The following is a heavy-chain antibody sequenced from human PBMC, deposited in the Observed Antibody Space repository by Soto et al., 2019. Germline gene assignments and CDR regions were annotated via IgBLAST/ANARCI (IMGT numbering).Heavy chain of an antibody. CDR1: GGTFSSYA. CDR3: ARPRTLTNVEVGSDYDFWSGPED. D-gene: IGHD3-3*01. V-gene: IGHV1-69*01. Sequence: QVQLVQSGAEVKKPGSSVKVSCKASGGTFSSYALSWVRQAPGQGLEWMGGIIPIFGTANYAQKFQGRVTLTADESTSTAYMELSSLRSEDTAGYYCARPRTLTNVEVGSDYDFWSGPEDWGQGTLVTVSA. CDR2: IIPIFGTA. J-gene: IGHJ4*02.